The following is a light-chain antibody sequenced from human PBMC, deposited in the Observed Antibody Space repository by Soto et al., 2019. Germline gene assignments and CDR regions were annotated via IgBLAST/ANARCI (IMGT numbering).Light chain of an antibody. CDR2: EDT. J-gene: IGLJ2*01. CDR1: SSDVGSYNL. CDR3: SSYAGSTTYVV. Sequence: QSALTQPASVSGSPGQSITISCTGTSSDVGSYNLVSWYQQHPGKAPKLMIYEDTDRPSGVSNRFSGSKSGNTASLTISGLQAEDEADYYCSSYAGSTTYVVFGGGTQLTVL. V-gene: IGLV2-23*01.